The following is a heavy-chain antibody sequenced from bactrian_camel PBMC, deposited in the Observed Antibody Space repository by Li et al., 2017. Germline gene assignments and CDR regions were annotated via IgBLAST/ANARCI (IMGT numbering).Heavy chain of an antibody. V-gene: IGHV3S25*01. CDR2: NHRDNGGT. CDR3: AAEGPGCDTMSPDEYNF. J-gene: IGHJ4*01. Sequence: QLVESGGGSVQVGGSLRLSCVASGDTIGRYCMGWFRQAPGKEREGVATNHRDNGGTSYADSVKGRFTISRDNAKNTVYLQMDGLKPDDTAMYYCAAEGPGCDTMSPDEYNFEGQGTQVTVS. CDR1: GDTIGRYC. D-gene: IGHD2*01.